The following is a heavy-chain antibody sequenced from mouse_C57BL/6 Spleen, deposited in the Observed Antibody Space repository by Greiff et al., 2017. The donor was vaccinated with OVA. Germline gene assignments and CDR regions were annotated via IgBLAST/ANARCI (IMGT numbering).Heavy chain of an antibody. V-gene: IGHV1-82*01. J-gene: IGHJ3*01. CDR2: IYPGDGDT. D-gene: IGHD1-1*01. Sequence: VQLQQSGPELVKPGASVKISCKASGYAFSSSWMNWVKQRPGKGLEWIGRIYPGDGDTNYNGKFKGKATLTADKSSSTAYMQLSSLTSEDSAVYFCTRSRDYSSSYFAYWGQGTLVTVSA. CDR1: GYAFSSSW. CDR3: TRSRDYSSSYFAY.